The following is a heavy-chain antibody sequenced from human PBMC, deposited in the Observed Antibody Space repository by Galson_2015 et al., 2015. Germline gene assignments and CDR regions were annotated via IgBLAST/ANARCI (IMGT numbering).Heavy chain of an antibody. J-gene: IGHJ3*02. V-gene: IGHV3-48*02. D-gene: IGHD3-3*01. CDR1: GFSFSSYG. Sequence: SLRLSCAASGFSFSSYGMNWVRQAPGKGLEWISFIINSSNTINYADSVKGRFTISRDNAKNSLYLQMNSLRDEDTAVYYCARATALSGYVDAFDIWGQGTMVTVSS. CDR2: IINSSNTI. CDR3: ARATALSGYVDAFDI.